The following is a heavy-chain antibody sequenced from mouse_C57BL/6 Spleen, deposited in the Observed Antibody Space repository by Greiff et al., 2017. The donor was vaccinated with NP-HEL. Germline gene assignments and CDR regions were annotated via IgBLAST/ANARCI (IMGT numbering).Heavy chain of an antibody. CDR3: AGTMVATRTWFAY. V-gene: IGHV1-54*01. D-gene: IGHD2-2*01. J-gene: IGHJ3*01. CDR2: INPGSGGT. CDR1: GSAFTNYL. Sequence: VQLQQPGAELVRPGTSVKVSCKASGSAFTNYLIDWVKQRPGQGLEWIGVINPGSGGTNYNEKFKGKATLTADKSSSTAYMQLSSLTSEDSAVYVCAGTMVATRTWFAYWGQGTLVTVSA.